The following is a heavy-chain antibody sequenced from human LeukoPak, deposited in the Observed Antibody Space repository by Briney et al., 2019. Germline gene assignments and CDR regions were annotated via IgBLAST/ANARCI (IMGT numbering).Heavy chain of an antibody. J-gene: IGHJ4*02. D-gene: IGHD4-23*01. V-gene: IGHV1-46*01. Sequence: ASVKVSCEASGGTFSSYAISWVRQAPGQGLEWMGIINPSGGSTSYAQKFQGRVTMTRDTSTSTVYMELSSLRSEDTAAYYCARDNDRGNPKYYFDYWGQGTLVTVSS. CDR2: INPSGGST. CDR3: ARDNDRGNPKYYFDY. CDR1: GGTFSSYA.